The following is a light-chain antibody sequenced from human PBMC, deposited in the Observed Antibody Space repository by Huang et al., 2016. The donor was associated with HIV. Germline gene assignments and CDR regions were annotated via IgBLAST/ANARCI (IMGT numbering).Light chain of an antibody. J-gene: IGKJ5*01. Sequence: IQLPQSPSSVSASEGDTVRITCRASQDISSCLAWYQTKPREAPTLLIHSTSILQRGVPSRFNGSGSGTDFFLTINSLRPDDFATYYCQQANMYPRSFGQGTRLDMK. CDR1: QDISSC. V-gene: IGKV1-12*01. CDR3: QQANMYPRS. CDR2: STS.